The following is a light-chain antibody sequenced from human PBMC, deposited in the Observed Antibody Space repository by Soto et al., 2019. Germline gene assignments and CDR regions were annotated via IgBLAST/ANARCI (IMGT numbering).Light chain of an antibody. CDR1: SSEIGSYNY. V-gene: IGLV2-14*01. J-gene: IGLJ1*01. Sequence: QSALTQPASVSGSPGQSIAISCTGTSSEIGSYNYVSWYQQHPGKAPKLMIHEVSNRPSGVSDRFSGSKSGNTASLTISGLQADDEADYYCSSHTTYSTRVFGTGTKLTVL. CDR3: SSHTTYSTRV. CDR2: EVS.